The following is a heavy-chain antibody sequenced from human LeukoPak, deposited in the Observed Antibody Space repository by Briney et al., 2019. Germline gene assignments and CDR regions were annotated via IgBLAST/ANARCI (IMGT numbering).Heavy chain of an antibody. CDR1: GGSISSYY. J-gene: IGHJ6*02. V-gene: IGHV4-59*01. CDR3: AGGSYYYDSSGYYYYYYGMDV. CDR2: IYYSGST. D-gene: IGHD3-22*01. Sequence: PSETLSHTCTVSGGSISSYYWSWIRQPPGKGLEWIGYIYYSGSTNYNPSLKSRVTISVDTSKNQFSLKLSSVTAADTAVYYCAGGSYYYDSSGYYYYYYGMDVWGQGTTVTVSS.